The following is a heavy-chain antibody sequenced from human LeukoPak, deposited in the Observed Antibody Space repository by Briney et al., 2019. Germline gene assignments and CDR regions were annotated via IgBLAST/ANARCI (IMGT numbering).Heavy chain of an antibody. D-gene: IGHD6-19*01. CDR2: IIPIFGTA. V-gene: IGHV1-69*13. CDR3: ARGDHQGYSSGWYGFDY. Sequence: ASVNVSCKASGGTFSSYAISWVRQAPGQGLEWMGGIIPIFGTANYAQKFQGRVTITADESTSTAYMELSSLRSEDTAVYYCARGDHQGYSSGWYGFDYWGQGTLVTVSS. CDR1: GGTFSSYA. J-gene: IGHJ4*02.